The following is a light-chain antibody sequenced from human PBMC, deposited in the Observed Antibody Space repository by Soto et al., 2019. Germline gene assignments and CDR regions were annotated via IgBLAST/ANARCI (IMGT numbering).Light chain of an antibody. V-gene: IGKV1-39*01. CDR3: QASHST. CDR1: QSIGTY. CDR2: AAS. J-gene: IGKJ2*01. Sequence: DAQMTQSPSSLSASVGDSVTITCRASQSIGTYLDWYQHKPGKAPKLLIYAASSLQSGVPSRFSGCGSGTDFTLTISSLQPADFATYYCQASHSTFGQGTKLEIK.